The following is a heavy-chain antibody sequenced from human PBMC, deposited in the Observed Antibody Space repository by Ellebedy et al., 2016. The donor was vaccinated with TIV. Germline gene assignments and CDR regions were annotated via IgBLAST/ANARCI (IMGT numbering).Heavy chain of an antibody. CDR1: GFTFSSYS. D-gene: IGHD6-25*01. CDR3: AAGGGFLAVA. CDR2: ISSSSSYI. Sequence: GESLKISCAASGFTFSSYSMNWVRQAPGKGLEWVSSISSSSSYIYYADSVKGRFTISRDNAKNSLYLQMSSLRDEDTGTYYCAAGGGFLAVAWGHGTLVTVSS. J-gene: IGHJ5*01. V-gene: IGHV3-21*01.